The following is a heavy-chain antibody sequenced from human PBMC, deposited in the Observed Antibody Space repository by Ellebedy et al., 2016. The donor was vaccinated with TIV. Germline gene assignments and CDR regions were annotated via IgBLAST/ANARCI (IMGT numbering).Heavy chain of an antibody. CDR1: GFTVSSNY. Sequence: GESLKISCAASGFTVSSNYMSWVRQAPGKGLEWVSVISSGGSTYFADSVKGRFTISRDNSKNTLYLQMNSLRAEDTAVYYCARGGSTGYYLEYYFDYWGQGTLVTVSS. V-gene: IGHV3-66*01. CDR2: ISSGGST. D-gene: IGHD3-22*01. J-gene: IGHJ4*02. CDR3: ARGGSTGYYLEYYFDY.